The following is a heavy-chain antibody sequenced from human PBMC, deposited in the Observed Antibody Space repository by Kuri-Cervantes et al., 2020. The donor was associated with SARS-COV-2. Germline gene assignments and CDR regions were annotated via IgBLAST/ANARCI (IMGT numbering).Heavy chain of an antibody. CDR2: IWSDGSNK. V-gene: IGHV3-33*01. J-gene: IGHJ4*02. CDR1: GFIFSDYG. Sequence: GGSLRLSCPASGFIFSDYGMHWVRQAPGKGLEWVVVIWSDGSNKYYADSVKGRFTISRDNSKYTLYLQMNSLRAEDTAVYYCEREGFQYQLLRGAYFDYWGQGTLVTVSS. CDR3: EREGFQYQLLRGAYFDY. D-gene: IGHD2-2*01.